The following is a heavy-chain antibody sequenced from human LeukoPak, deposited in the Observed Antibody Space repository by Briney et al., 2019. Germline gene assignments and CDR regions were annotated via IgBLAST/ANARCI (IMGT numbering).Heavy chain of an antibody. V-gene: IGHV1-2*02. CDR3: ARHSLADGFGI. CDR2: INPNNGGT. J-gene: IGHJ3*02. D-gene: IGHD2-15*01. CDR1: GYIFIDYY. Sequence: GASVKVFCKASGYIFIDYYMHWARQAPRQGLEWLGWINPNNGGTNYAQKFQGRVTMTRDTSTSTAYMDLSSLKSGDTAVYFCARHSLADGFGIWGQGTMVTV.